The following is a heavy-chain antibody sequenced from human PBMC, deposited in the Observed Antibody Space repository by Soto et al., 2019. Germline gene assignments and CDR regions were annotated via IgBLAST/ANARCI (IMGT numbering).Heavy chain of an antibody. J-gene: IGHJ3*02. D-gene: IGHD1-26*01. CDR1: GFTSSTYW. CDR2: IKQDGSEK. Sequence: ESGGGLVQPGGSLRLSCAASGFTSSTYWMSWVRQAPGKGLEWVANIKQDGSEKYYVDSVKGRFTISRDNAKNSLYLQMNSLRAEDTAVYYCARGGRRSGSYADAFDIWGQGTMVTVSS. CDR3: ARGGRRSGSYADAFDI. V-gene: IGHV3-7*03.